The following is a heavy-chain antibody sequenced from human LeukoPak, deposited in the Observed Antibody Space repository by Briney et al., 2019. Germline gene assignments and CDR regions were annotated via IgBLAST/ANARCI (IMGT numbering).Heavy chain of an antibody. CDR3: ARGRLRATTGFYCFDY. CDR1: GGSFSGYY. V-gene: IGHV4-34*01. D-gene: IGHD1-26*01. Sequence: PSETLSLTCAVYGGSFSGYYWSWIRQPPGKGLEWIGEINHSGSTNYNPSLKSRVTISVDTSKNQFSLKLSSVTAADTAVYYCARGRLRATTGFYCFDYWGQGTLVTVSS. CDR2: INHSGST. J-gene: IGHJ4*02.